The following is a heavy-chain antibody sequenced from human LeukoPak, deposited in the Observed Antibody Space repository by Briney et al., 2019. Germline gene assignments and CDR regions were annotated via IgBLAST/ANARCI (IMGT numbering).Heavy chain of an antibody. V-gene: IGHV4-59*01. CDR2: INHIGRT. CDR1: GGSISTYY. Sequence: KTSETLSLTCTVSGGSISTYYWSWIRQPPGKGLEFIGYINHIGRTNYNTSLKSRVTISVDTSNNQFSLTLSSVTAADTAVYYCARGGGSYWYFDLWGRGTLVTVSS. J-gene: IGHJ2*01. D-gene: IGHD5-12*01. CDR3: ARGGGSYWYFDL.